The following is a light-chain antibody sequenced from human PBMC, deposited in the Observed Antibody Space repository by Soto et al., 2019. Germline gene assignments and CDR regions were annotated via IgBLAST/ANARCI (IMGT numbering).Light chain of an antibody. V-gene: IGLV3-9*01. J-gene: IGLJ2*01. CDR3: QVWDSSYVV. CDR2: RDS. Sequence: SYELTQPLSVSVALGQTARITCGGNNIGSKNVHRYQQKPGQAPVLVIYRDSNRPSGIPERFSGSNSGNTATLTISRAQAGDEADYYCQVWDSSYVVFGGGTKLTVL. CDR1: NIGSKN.